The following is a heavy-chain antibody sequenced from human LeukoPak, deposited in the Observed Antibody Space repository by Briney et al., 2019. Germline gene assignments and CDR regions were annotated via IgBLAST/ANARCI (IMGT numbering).Heavy chain of an antibody. V-gene: IGHV4-34*01. CDR3: AKHEYGDLKDFDY. CDR2: INHSGST. D-gene: IGHD4-17*01. Sequence: SETLSLTCAVYGGSFSGYYWSGIRQSPGKGLEWIGEINHSGSTNYNPSLKRRVTISVDTSKSQFSLKLSSVTAADTAVYYCAKHEYGDLKDFDYWGRGTLVTVSS. J-gene: IGHJ4*02. CDR1: GGSFSGYY.